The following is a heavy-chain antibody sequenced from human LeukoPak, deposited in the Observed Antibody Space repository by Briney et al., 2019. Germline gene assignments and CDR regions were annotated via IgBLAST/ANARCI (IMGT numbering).Heavy chain of an antibody. CDR3: ARSLYYYDSSGYYGGNWFDP. V-gene: IGHV1-2*02. D-gene: IGHD3-22*01. CDR1: GYTFTGYY. J-gene: IGHJ5*02. Sequence: GASVKVSCKASGYTFTGYYMHWVRQAPGQGLEWMGWINPNSGGTNYAQKFQARVTMTRDTSISTAYMELSRLRSDDTAVYYCARSLYYYDSSGYYGGNWFDPWGQGTLVTVSS. CDR2: INPNSGGT.